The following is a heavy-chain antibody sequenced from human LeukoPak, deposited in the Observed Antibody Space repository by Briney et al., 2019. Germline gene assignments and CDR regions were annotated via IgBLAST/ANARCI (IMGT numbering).Heavy chain of an antibody. J-gene: IGHJ5*02. CDR1: GGSTSSGSYY. CDR3: VRDYGDYGRGWLDP. D-gene: IGHD4-17*01. CDR2: IYTSGST. Sequence: SQTLSLTCTVSGGSTSSGSYYWSWIRQPAGKGLEWIGRIYTSGSTNYNPSLKSRVTISVDTSKNQFSLNLRSVTAADTAVYYCVRDYGDYGRGWLDPWGQGALVTVSS. V-gene: IGHV4-61*02.